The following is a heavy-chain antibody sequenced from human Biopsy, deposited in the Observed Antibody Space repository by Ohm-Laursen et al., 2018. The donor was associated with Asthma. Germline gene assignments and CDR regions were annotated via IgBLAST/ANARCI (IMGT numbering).Heavy chain of an antibody. J-gene: IGHJ4*02. Sequence: SVKVSCKPLGGTFNTYVIGWVRQAPGQGLEWMGGINSVFGTTTYPQKFQDRVTITADDSTSTVYMGLSSLRSEDAAVYYCARKAGSCISRTCYSLDFWGQGTLVTVSS. CDR1: GGTFNTYV. CDR2: INSVFGTT. D-gene: IGHD2-2*01. V-gene: IGHV1-69*13. CDR3: ARKAGSCISRTCYSLDF.